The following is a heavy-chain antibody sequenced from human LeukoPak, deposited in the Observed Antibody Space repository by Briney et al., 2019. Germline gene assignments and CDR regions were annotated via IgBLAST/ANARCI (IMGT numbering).Heavy chain of an antibody. J-gene: IGHJ4*02. D-gene: IGHD3-3*01. V-gene: IGHV4-59*01. CDR3: ARSPSTERFLEWLGPKKFDY. CDR1: GGSISSYY. Sequence: SETLSLTCTVSGGSISSYYWSWIRQPPGKGLEWIGYIYYSGSTNYNPSLKSRVTISVDTSKNQFSLKLSSVTAADTAVYYCARSPSTERFLEWLGPKKFDYWGQGTLVTVSS. CDR2: IYYSGST.